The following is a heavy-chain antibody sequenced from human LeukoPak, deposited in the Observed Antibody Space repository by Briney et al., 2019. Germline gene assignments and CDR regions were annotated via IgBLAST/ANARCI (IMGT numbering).Heavy chain of an antibody. CDR2: IRYDGSNK. Sequence: GGSLRLSCAASGFTFSSYGMHWVRQAPGKGLEWVAFIRYDGSNKYYADSVKGRFTISRDNSKNTLYLQMNSLRAEDTAVYYCAKDLAAGATGGDWFDPWGQGTLVTVSS. D-gene: IGHD1-26*01. J-gene: IGHJ5*02. CDR3: AKDLAAGATGGDWFDP. CDR1: GFTFSSYG. V-gene: IGHV3-30*02.